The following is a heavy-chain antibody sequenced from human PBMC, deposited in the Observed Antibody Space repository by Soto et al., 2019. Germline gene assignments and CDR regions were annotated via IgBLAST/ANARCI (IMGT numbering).Heavy chain of an antibody. Sequence: HPGGSLRLSCAASGFTFSIYAMHWVRQAPGKGLEWVAVISYDGSNKYYADSVKGRFTISRDNSKNTVYLQMNSLRAGDTAVYYCARAYYGSGNLDYRGQGTLVTVSS. D-gene: IGHD3-10*01. V-gene: IGHV3-30-3*01. J-gene: IGHJ4*02. CDR2: ISYDGSNK. CDR3: ARAYYGSGNLDY. CDR1: GFTFSIYA.